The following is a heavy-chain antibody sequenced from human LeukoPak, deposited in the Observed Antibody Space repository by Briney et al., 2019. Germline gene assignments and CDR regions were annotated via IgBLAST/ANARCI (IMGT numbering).Heavy chain of an antibody. CDR2: ITPGGGT. V-gene: IGHV1-2*02. J-gene: IGHJ4*02. D-gene: IGHD5-24*01. Sequence: ASVKLSCKASGYTFTIYAMHWVRQAPGQGLEWMGWITPGGGTNYPQKFQGRVAISWDTSITTAYMDLNRLTSDDTAVYYCARDRYGDGFAHFDYWGQGALVTVSS. CDR1: GYTFTIYA. CDR3: ARDRYGDGFAHFDY.